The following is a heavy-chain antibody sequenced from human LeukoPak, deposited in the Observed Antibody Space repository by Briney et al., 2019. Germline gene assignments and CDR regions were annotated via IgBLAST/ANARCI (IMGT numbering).Heavy chain of an antibody. D-gene: IGHD6-6*01. CDR3: ARFSKQLVVGGGLIDY. V-gene: IGHV4-39*01. J-gene: IGHJ4*02. Sequence: SETLSLTCTVSGGSISGSSYYWGWIRQPPGKGLEWIGSIYYSGSTYYNPSLKSRVTISVDTSKNQFSLKLSSVTAADTAVYYCARFSKQLVVGGGLIDYWGQGTLVTVSS. CDR2: IYYSGST. CDR1: GGSISGSSYY.